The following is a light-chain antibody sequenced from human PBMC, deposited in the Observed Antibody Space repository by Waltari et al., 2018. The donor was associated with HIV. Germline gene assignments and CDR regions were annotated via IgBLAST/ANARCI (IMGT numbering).Light chain of an antibody. CDR1: QSLSNW. V-gene: IGKV1-5*03. J-gene: IGKJ2*01. Sequence: DIQMTQSPSTVSASVGDRVTITCRASQSLSNWLAWYQHTPGKAPKLLIYEASILESGVPSRFSGSGSGTEFTLTISSLQPDDFAAYYCQQYNDHLYTFGQGTKLEI. CDR2: EAS. CDR3: QQYNDHLYT.